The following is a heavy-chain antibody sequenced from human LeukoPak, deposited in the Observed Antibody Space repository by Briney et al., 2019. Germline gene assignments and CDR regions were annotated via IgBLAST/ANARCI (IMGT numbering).Heavy chain of an antibody. CDR1: GGSISSSSYY. J-gene: IGHJ4*02. D-gene: IGHD3-22*01. CDR2: IYYSGST. V-gene: IGHV4-39*01. CDR3: AIRQTNYYDSSGKNDY. Sequence: SETLSPTCTVSGGSISSSSYYWGWLRQPPGKGLEWIGSIYYSGSTYYNPSLKSRVTISVDMSKNQFSLKLSSVTAADTAVYYCAIRQTNYYDSSGKNDYWGQGTLVTVSS.